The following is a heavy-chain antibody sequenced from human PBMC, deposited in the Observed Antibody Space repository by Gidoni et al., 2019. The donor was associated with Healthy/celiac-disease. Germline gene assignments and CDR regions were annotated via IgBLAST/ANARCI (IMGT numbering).Heavy chain of an antibody. D-gene: IGHD2-2*01. J-gene: IGHJ5*02. V-gene: IGHV4-34*01. Sequence: QVQLQQWGAGLLKPSETLSLTCAVYGGSFSGYYWSWIRQPPGKGLDWIGEINHSGSTNYNPSLKSRVTISVDTSKNQFSLKLSSVTAADTAVYYCARGRDIVVVPAARRFDPWGQGTLVTVSS. CDR3: ARGRDIVVVPAARRFDP. CDR2: INHSGST. CDR1: GGSFSGYY.